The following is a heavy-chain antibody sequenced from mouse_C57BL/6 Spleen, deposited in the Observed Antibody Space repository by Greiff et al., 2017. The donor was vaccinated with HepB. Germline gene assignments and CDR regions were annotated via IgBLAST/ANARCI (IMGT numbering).Heavy chain of an antibody. CDR3: ARLGDDDDGYYAMDY. D-gene: IGHD2-4*01. CDR2: IFPGSGST. CDR1: GYTFTDYY. Sequence: QVQLQQSGPELVKPGASVKISCKASGYTFTDYYINWVKQRPGQGLEWIGWIFPGSGSTYYNEKFKGKATLTVDKSSSTAYMLLSSLTSEDSAVYCCARLGDDDDGYYAMDYWGQGTSVTVSS. V-gene: IGHV1-75*01. J-gene: IGHJ4*01.